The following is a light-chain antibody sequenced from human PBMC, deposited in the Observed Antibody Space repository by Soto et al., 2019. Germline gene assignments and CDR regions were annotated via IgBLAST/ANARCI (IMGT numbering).Light chain of an antibody. CDR1: RDISNS. J-gene: IGKJ1*01. V-gene: IGKV1-33*01. CDR2: TAS. Sequence: DIQMTQSPSSLSASVGDRVTISCQASRDISNSVNWYQQKPGKVPKVLIYTASNLESGVPSRFRGGGSGTDFTFIISSLQPEDVATYYCQQYNSYPWTFGQGTKVEIK. CDR3: QQYNSYPWT.